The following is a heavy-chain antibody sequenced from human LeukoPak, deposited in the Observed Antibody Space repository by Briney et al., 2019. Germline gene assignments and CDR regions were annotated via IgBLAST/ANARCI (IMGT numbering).Heavy chain of an antibody. V-gene: IGHV3-48*01. CDR1: GFTFSSYS. CDR2: ISSSSSTI. D-gene: IGHD3-16*02. Sequence: TGGSLRLSCAASGFTFSSYSMNWVRQAPGKGLEWVSYISSSSSTIYYADSVKGRFTISRDNAKNSLYLQMNSLRAEDTAVYYCARDPYVWGSYRYRYYFDYWGQGTLVTVSS. J-gene: IGHJ4*02. CDR3: ARDPYVWGSYRYRYYFDY.